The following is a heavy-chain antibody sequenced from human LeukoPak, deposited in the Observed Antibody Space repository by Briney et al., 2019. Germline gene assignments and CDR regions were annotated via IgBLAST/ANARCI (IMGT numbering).Heavy chain of an antibody. CDR3: ARGRGMGAATLPPALLFDY. V-gene: IGHV4-4*07. CDR1: GASISSYY. J-gene: IGHJ4*02. Sequence: SETLSLTCTVSGASISSYYWSWIRQPPGKGLEWIGRIYTSGSTNYNPSLNPSLKSRVNMSVYTSKKRFSLMLTSVTAADKAFYYCARGRGMGAATLPPALLFDYWGQGTLVTVSS. CDR2: IYTSGST. D-gene: IGHD1-26*01.